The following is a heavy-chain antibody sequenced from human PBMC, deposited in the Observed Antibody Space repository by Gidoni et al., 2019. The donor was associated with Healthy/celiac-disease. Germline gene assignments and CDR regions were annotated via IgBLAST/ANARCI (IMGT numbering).Heavy chain of an antibody. J-gene: IGHJ3*02. CDR3: ARVQSRAALLDAFDI. Sequence: QVQLQESGPGLVKPSETLSLPCTVSGGSISSYYWSWIRQPPGKGLEWIGYIYYSGSTNYNPSLKSRVTISVDTSKNQFSLKLSSVTAADTAVYYCARVQSRAALLDAFDIWGQGTMVTVSS. CDR1: GGSISSYY. D-gene: IGHD2-2*01. CDR2: IYYSGST. V-gene: IGHV4-59*01.